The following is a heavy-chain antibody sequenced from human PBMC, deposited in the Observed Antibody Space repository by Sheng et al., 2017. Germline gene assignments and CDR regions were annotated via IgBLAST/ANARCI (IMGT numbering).Heavy chain of an antibody. J-gene: IGHJ6*02. CDR2: INHSGSN. D-gene: IGHD2-2*01. CDR1: GGSFSGYY. Sequence: QVQLQQWGAGLLKPSETLSLTCAVYGGSFSGYYWSWIRQPPGKGLEWIGEINHSGSNNYNPSLKSRVTISVDTSKNQFSLKLSSVTAADTAVYYCARGNYCSSTSCYWTTPFYYYYGMDVWGQGTTVTVSS. CDR3: ARGNYCSSTSCYWTTPFYYYYGMDV. V-gene: IGHV4-34*01.